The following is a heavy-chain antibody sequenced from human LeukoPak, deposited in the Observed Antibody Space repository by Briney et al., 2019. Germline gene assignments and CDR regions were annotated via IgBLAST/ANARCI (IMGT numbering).Heavy chain of an antibody. D-gene: IGHD2-2*01. J-gene: IGHJ4*02. CDR3: ARLGHCFSSHYLDDY. Sequence: SETLSLTCTVSGGSISSYYWSWLRQPPGKGLEYIGYIYYTGSTNYNPSLKSRVTISLDTSKNQFSLKLSSVTAADTAVYYCARLGHCFSSHYLDDYWGQGTLVTVSS. CDR2: IYYTGST. CDR1: GGSISSYY. V-gene: IGHV4-59*01.